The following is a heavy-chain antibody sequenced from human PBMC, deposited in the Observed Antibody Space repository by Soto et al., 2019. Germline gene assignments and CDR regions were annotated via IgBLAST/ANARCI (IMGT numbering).Heavy chain of an antibody. Sequence: PSETLSLTCTVSGGSISSYYWSWIRQPPGKGLEWIGYIYYSGSTNYNPSLKSRVTISVDTSKNQFSLKLSSVTAADTAVYYCARGLRNYYDRSGLHYWGQGTLVTVSS. D-gene: IGHD3-22*01. CDR2: IYYSGST. CDR1: GGSISSYY. CDR3: ARGLRNYYDRSGLHY. J-gene: IGHJ4*02. V-gene: IGHV4-59*01.